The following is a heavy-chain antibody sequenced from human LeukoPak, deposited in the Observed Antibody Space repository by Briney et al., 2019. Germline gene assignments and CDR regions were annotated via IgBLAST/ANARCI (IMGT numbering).Heavy chain of an antibody. Sequence: GESLKISCKGSGYSFTSYWIGWVRQMPGKGLEWMGIICPGDSDTRYSPSFQGQVTISADKSISTAYLQWSSLKASDTAMYYCARLWQDIVVVVAATPGYYFDYWGQGTLVTVSS. V-gene: IGHV5-51*01. J-gene: IGHJ4*02. CDR3: ARLWQDIVVVVAATPGYYFDY. CDR2: ICPGDSDT. CDR1: GYSFTSYW. D-gene: IGHD2-15*01.